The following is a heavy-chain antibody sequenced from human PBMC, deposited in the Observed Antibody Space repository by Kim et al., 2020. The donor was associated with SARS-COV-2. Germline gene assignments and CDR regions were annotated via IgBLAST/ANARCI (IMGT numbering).Heavy chain of an antibody. J-gene: IGHJ4*02. V-gene: IGHV3-7*03. CDR3: ARDKVWTGTTTYYFDN. CDR1: GFTFSDYW. D-gene: IGHD1-1*01. CDR2: IKQHGDDE. Sequence: GGSLRLSCAASGFTFSDYWVGWVRQAPGKGLEWLANIKQHGDDEHYVDSVRGRFTIFRDNAKNLLYLQMNSVKVEDTAIYYCARDKVWTGTTTYYFDNWGQGTLATASS.